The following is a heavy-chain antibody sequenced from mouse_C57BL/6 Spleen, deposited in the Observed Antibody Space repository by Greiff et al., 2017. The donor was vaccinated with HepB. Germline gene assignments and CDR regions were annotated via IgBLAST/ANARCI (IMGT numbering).Heavy chain of an antibody. CDR1: GYTFTSYW. D-gene: IGHD1-1*01. CDR3: ARSEATVVATGGYFDV. V-gene: IGHV1-69*01. Sequence: QVQLQQPGAELVMPGASVKLSCKASGYTFTSYWMHWVKQRPGQGLEWIGEIDPSDSYTNYNQKFKGKSTLTEDKSSSTAYMQRSSLTSEDSAVYYCARSEATVVATGGYFDVWGTGTTVTVSS. CDR2: IDPSDSYT. J-gene: IGHJ1*03.